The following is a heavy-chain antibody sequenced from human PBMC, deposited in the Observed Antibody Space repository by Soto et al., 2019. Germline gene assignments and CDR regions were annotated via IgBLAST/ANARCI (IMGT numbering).Heavy chain of an antibody. CDR1: GFTFSGHA. V-gene: IGHV3-48*01. Sequence: EVQLVESGGGLVQPGGSLRLSCVGSGFTFSGHAMNWVRQAPGKGLEWVAFISSGSDSRYYADSVRGRFAISSDKDKNSLGLDMKSLEAADTAVYACGRDCGGLVAGAHFDIWGQGTMVTVSS. D-gene: IGHD2-21*01. CDR2: ISSGSDSR. J-gene: IGHJ3*02. CDR3: GRDCGGLVAGAHFDI.